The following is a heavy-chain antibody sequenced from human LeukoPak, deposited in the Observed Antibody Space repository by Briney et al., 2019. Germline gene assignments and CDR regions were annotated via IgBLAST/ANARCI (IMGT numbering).Heavy chain of an antibody. D-gene: IGHD1-26*01. J-gene: IGHJ4*02. CDR2: ISSNGGST. V-gene: IGHV3-64*01. CDR1: GFTFSSYA. CDR3: ARGERGSYGY. Sequence: GGSLRLSXAASGFTFSSYAMHWVRQAPGKGLEYVSAISSNGGSTYYANSVKGRFTISRDNSKNTLYLQMGSLRAEDMAVYYCARGERGSYGYWGQGTLVTVSS.